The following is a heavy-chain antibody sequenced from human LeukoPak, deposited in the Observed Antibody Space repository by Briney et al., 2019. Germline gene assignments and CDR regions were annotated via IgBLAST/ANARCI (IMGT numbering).Heavy chain of an antibody. CDR3: ARDRTAMHYSDY. J-gene: IGHJ4*02. CDR1: GFTFSSYG. D-gene: IGHD2-2*01. CDR2: IWSDGSKQ. Sequence: GGSLRLSCAASGFTFSSYGMHWVRQAPGKGLEWVALIWSDGSKQYHADSVKGRFTISRDNSKNTLYLQMNSLGVEDTAVYYCARDRTAMHYSDYWGQGTLVTVSS. V-gene: IGHV3-33*01.